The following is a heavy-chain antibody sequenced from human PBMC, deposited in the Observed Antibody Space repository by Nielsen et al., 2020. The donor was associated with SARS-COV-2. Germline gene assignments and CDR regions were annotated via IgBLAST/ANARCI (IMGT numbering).Heavy chain of an antibody. J-gene: IGHJ4*02. CDR2: ISSSSSYI. Sequence: GGSLRLSCAASGFTFSSYSMNWVRQAPGKGLEWVSSISSSSSYIYYADSVKGRFTISRDNAKNSLYLQMNSLRAEDTAVYYCARGELYYYDSSGYDEGFDYWGQGTLVTVSS. CDR3: ARGELYYYDSSGYDEGFDY. D-gene: IGHD3-22*01. CDR1: GFTFSSYS. V-gene: IGHV3-21*01.